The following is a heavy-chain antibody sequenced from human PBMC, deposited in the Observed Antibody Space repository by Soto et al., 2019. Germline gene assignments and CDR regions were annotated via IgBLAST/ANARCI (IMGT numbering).Heavy chain of an antibody. V-gene: IGHV3-21*01. D-gene: IGHD6-13*01. CDR2: ISNSSSYI. CDR3: ARDRGGIAAAGNDL. Sequence: EVQLVESGGGLVKPGGSLRLSCAASGFTFSSYSMNWVRQAPGKGLEWVSSISNSSSYIYYADSVKGRFTISRDNAKNSLYLQMNSLRAEDTAVYYCARDRGGIAAAGNDLWGRGTLVTVSS. CDR1: GFTFSSYS. J-gene: IGHJ2*01.